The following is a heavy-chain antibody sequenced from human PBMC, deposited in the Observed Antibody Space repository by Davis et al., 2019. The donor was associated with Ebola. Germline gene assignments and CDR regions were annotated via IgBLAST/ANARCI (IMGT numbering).Heavy chain of an antibody. CDR2: ISGSGGST. Sequence: PGGSLRLSCAASGFTFDDYAMSWVRQAPGKGLEWVSAISGSGGSTYYADSVKGRFTISRDNSKNTLYLQMNSLRAEDTAVYYCAKAPSSYYDYVWGGYFDYWGQGTLVTVSS. CDR1: GFTFDDYA. J-gene: IGHJ4*02. CDR3: AKAPSSYYDYVWGGYFDY. D-gene: IGHD3-16*01. V-gene: IGHV3-23*01.